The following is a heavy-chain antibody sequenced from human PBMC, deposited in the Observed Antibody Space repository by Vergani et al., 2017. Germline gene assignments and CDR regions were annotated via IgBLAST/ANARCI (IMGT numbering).Heavy chain of an antibody. J-gene: IGHJ6*02. V-gene: IGHV4-38-2*02. D-gene: IGHD1-1*01. CDR2: IYHSGST. Sequence: QVQLQESGPGLVKPSETLSLTCAVSGYSISSGYYWGWIRQPPGKGLEWIGSIYHSGSTYYNPSLKSRVTISVDTSKNQFSLKLSSVTAADTAVYYCARDTWNPHGMDVWGQGTTVTVSS. CDR1: GYSISSGYY. CDR3: ARDTWNPHGMDV.